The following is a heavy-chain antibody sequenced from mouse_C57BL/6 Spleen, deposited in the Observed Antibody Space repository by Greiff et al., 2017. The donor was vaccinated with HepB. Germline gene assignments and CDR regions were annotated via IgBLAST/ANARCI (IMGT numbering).Heavy chain of an antibody. J-gene: IGHJ4*01. Sequence: QVQLQQSGAELVKPGASVKMSCKASGYTFTSYWITWVKQRPGQGLEWIGDIYPGSGSTNYNEKFKSTATLTVDTSSSTAYMQLNSLTSEASAVYYCVRAITTVVDYYAMDYWGQGTSVTVSS. CDR1: GYTFTSYW. CDR3: VRAITTVVDYYAMDY. V-gene: IGHV1-55*01. CDR2: IYPGSGST. D-gene: IGHD1-1*01.